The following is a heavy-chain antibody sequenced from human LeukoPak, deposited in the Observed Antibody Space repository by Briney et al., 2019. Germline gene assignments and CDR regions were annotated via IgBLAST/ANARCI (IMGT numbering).Heavy chain of an antibody. Sequence: GASVKVSCKASGYTFTSFDINWVRQATGQGLEWMGWMNPNSGNTGYAQKFQGRVTITRNTSISTAYMELSSLRSEDTAVYYCARGAAAAGSGFDYWGQGTLVTVSS. D-gene: IGHD6-13*01. CDR2: MNPNSGNT. CDR3: ARGAAAAGSGFDY. CDR1: GYTFTSFD. V-gene: IGHV1-8*01. J-gene: IGHJ4*02.